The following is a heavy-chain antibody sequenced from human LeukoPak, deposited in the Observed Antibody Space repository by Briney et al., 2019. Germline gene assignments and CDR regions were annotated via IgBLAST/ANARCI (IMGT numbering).Heavy chain of an antibody. D-gene: IGHD2-21*02. Sequence: SETQPLTCTVSGGSISSNYWSWIRQPPGKGLEWIGYINYGGSTNYNPSLKSRVTISVDTSKNQFSLKLSSVTAADTAVYYCARRVIPLDCGDDCYHPEPYFDYWGQGTLVTVSS. V-gene: IGHV4-59*08. J-gene: IGHJ4*02. CDR1: GGSISSNY. CDR3: ARRVIPLDCGDDCYHPEPYFDY. CDR2: INYGGST.